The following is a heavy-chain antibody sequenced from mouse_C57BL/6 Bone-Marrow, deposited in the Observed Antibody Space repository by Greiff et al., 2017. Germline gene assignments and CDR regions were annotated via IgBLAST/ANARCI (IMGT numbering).Heavy chain of an antibody. CDR1: GYSITSGYY. D-gene: IGHD1-1*01. CDR3: ARVVVGWYFDV. Sequence: EVKLMESGPGLVKPSQSLSLTCSVTGYSITSGYYWNWIRQFPGNKLEWMGYISYDGSNNSNPSLKNRISITRDTSKNQFFLKLNSVTTEDTATYYCARVVVGWYFDVWGTGTTVTVSS. CDR2: ISYDGSN. J-gene: IGHJ1*03. V-gene: IGHV3-6*01.